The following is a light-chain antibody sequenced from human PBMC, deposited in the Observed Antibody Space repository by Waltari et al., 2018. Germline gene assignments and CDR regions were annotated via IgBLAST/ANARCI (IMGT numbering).Light chain of an antibody. CDR3: CSYAGNYLRV. V-gene: IGLV2-11*01. CDR2: DVN. J-gene: IGLJ2*01. Sequence: QSALTQPRSVSGSPGQSVTISCTGTSSDVGYYNYVSWYQQQPGKAPKVIIYDVNERPSVVPDRFSGSKAGNTASLTISGLQAEDEADYYCCSYAGNYLRVFGGGTKLTVL. CDR1: SSDVGYYNY.